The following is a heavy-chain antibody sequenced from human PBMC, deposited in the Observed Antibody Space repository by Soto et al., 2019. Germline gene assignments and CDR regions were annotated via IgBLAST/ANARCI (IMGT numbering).Heavy chain of an antibody. CDR2: IHYSGST. J-gene: IGHJ5*02. Sequence: QVQLQESGPGLVKPSETLSLTCTVSGGYINSYYWGWIRQPPGKGLEWIGYIHYSGSTNYNPSLKSRVTISVDTPKNQFSLKVNSMTAADTAVYYCARGGLAARKGRWFDPWGQGTLVTVSS. D-gene: IGHD6-6*01. V-gene: IGHV4-59*01. CDR3: ARGGLAARKGRWFDP. CDR1: GGYINSYY.